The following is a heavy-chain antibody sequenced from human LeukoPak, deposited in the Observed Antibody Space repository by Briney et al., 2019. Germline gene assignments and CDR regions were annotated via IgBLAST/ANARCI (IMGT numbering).Heavy chain of an antibody. V-gene: IGHV3-23*01. J-gene: IGHJ5*02. CDR2: ISGSGGST. D-gene: IGHD3-10*01. CDR3: AKDQDYYGSGSRNNWFDP. Sequence: GGSLTLSCVASGFTFSTYAMAWVRQAPGKGLEWVSAISGSGGSTYYAHSEKGPHTISSDNSKNTQYLQINNLRAEDTAVYYCAKDQDYYGSGSRNNWFDPWGQGTLVTVSS. CDR1: GFTFSTYA.